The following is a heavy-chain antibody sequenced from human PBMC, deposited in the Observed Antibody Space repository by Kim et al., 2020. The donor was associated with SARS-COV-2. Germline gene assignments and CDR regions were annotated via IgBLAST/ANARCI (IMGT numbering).Heavy chain of an antibody. CDR2: ITSGDGST. J-gene: IGHJ5*02. D-gene: IGHD3-16*01. Sequence: GGSLRLSCAVYRFIFNNYDITWVRQAPGKGRGWVSTITSGDGSTYYADSVKGRFTISRDSSKNTVYLQMTSLRDDDTAIYYCVRDLGQWRFDPWGQGTLV. CDR3: VRDLGQWRFDP. V-gene: IGHV3-23*01. CDR1: RFIFNNYD.